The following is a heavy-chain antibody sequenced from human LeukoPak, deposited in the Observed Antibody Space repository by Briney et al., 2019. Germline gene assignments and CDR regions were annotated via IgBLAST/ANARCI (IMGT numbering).Heavy chain of an antibody. V-gene: IGHV3-74*01. Sequence: GGSLRLSCAASGFTFSSYWMHWVRQAPGKGLVWVSRINSDGSSTSYADSVKGRFTISRDNAKNTLYLQMNSLRAEDTAVYYCARAGSSGWYWYYYYYMDVWGEGTTVTVSS. J-gene: IGHJ6*03. CDR1: GFTFSSYW. CDR2: INSDGSST. D-gene: IGHD6-19*01. CDR3: ARAGSSGWYWYYYYYMDV.